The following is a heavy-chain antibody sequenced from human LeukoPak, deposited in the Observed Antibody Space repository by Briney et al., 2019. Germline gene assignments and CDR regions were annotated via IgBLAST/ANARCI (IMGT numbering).Heavy chain of an antibody. CDR3: ARGMGYDFFRGNYYYYMDV. V-gene: IGHV7-4-1*02. CDR2: INTNTGNP. Sequence: GASVKVSCKASGYTFTSYAMNWVRPAPGQGLEWMGWINTNTGNPTYAQGFTGRFVFSLDTSVSTASLQISSLKAEDTAVYYCARGMGYDFFRGNYYYYMDVWGKGTTVTVSS. J-gene: IGHJ6*03. D-gene: IGHD3-3*01. CDR1: GYTFTSYA.